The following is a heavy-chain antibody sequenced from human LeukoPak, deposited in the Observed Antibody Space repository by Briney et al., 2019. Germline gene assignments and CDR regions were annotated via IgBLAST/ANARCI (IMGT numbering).Heavy chain of an antibody. CDR2: ISAYNGNT. J-gene: IGHJ4*02. CDR1: GYTFTSYG. D-gene: IGHD3-22*01. CDR3: AKDGPSYYETSGYYLDY. Sequence: GASVKVSCKASGYTFTSYGISWVRQAPGQGLEWMGWISAYNGNTNYAQKLQGRVTMTTDTSTSTAYMELRSLRSDDTAVYYCAKDGPSYYETSGYYLDYWGQGTLVTVSS. V-gene: IGHV1-18*01.